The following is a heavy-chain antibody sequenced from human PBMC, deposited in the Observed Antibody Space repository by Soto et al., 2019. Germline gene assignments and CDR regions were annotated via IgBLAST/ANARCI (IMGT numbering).Heavy chain of an antibody. D-gene: IGHD3-22*01. V-gene: IGHV4-30-4*01. Sequence: QVQLQESGPGLVKPSQTLSLTCTVSGGSISSGDYYWSWIRQPPGKGLEWIGYIYYSGSTYYNPSLKRRVTISVDTSKNQFSLKLSSVTAADTAVYYCARDLKYRSTMIVVDTSWGQGTLVTVSS. J-gene: IGHJ5*02. CDR3: ARDLKYRSTMIVVDTS. CDR1: GGSISSGDYY. CDR2: IYYSGST.